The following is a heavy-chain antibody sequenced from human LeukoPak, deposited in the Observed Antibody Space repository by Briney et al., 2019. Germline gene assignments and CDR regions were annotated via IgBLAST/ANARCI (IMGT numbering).Heavy chain of an antibody. D-gene: IGHD3-22*01. J-gene: IGHJ6*02. CDR1: GFTFSSYA. Sequence: GGSLRLSCAASGFTFSSYAMRWVRQAPGKGLEWVSAISGSGDITYYADSVKGRFTISRDNSKNTLYLQMNSLRGEDTAIYYCARRVVAKDHGMDVSGQGTTVTVSS. V-gene: IGHV3-23*01. CDR3: ARRVVAKDHGMDV. CDR2: ISGSGDIT.